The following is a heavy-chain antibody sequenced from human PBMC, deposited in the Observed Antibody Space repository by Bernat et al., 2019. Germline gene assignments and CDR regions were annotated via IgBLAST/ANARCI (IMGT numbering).Heavy chain of an antibody. Sequence: EVQLVESGGGLVQPGGSLRLSCAASGVTFSSYAMSWVRQAPGKGLEWVSAISGSGGSTYYADSVKGRFTISRDNSKNTLYLQMNSLRAEDTAVYYCARPYYDFWSGYYMGAFDIWGQGTMVTVSS. J-gene: IGHJ3*02. CDR1: GVTFSSYA. CDR3: ARPYYDFWSGYYMGAFDI. CDR2: ISGSGGST. D-gene: IGHD3-3*01. V-gene: IGHV3-23*04.